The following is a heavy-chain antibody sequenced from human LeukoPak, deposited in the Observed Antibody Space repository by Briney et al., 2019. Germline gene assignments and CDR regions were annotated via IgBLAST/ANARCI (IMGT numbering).Heavy chain of an antibody. CDR3: AKDDAWLQFGE. CDR1: GFTFNTYS. CDR2: ISPRGDIT. Sequence: PGGSLRLSCAASGFTFNTYSMNWVRQAPGKGLEWVSGISPRGDITYYADSVKGRFTVSRDNFKNTLYLEVISLTAEDTAVYYCAKDDAWLQFGEWSQGTLVTVSS. J-gene: IGHJ4*02. V-gene: IGHV3-23*01. D-gene: IGHD3-10*01.